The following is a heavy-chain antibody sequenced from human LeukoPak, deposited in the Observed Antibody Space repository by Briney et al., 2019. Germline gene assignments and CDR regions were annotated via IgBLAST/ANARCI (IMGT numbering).Heavy chain of an antibody. Sequence: SETLSLTCAVSGYSISSGYYWGWIRQPPGKGLEWIGSIYHSGSTYYNPSLKSRVTISVDTSKNQFSLKLSSVTAADTAVYYCASRGYSGYADMDVWGKGTTVTVS. CDR2: IYHSGST. J-gene: IGHJ6*03. CDR3: ASRGYSGYADMDV. D-gene: IGHD5-12*01. CDR1: GYSISSGYY. V-gene: IGHV4-38-2*01.